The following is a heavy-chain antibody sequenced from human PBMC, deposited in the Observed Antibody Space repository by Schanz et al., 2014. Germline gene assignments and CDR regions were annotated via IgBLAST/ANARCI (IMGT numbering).Heavy chain of an antibody. V-gene: IGHV3-30*02. Sequence: QVQLVESGGGVVQPGGSLRPSCAASRFTFSSYGMHWVRQAPGKGLEWLAFIRYDGTDKNHADSIKGRFTISRDTAENSVYLQMTSLRAEDTAVYYCARDGYRNGRPFDHWGQGTRVTVSS. CDR3: ARDGYRNGRPFDH. CDR2: IRYDGTDK. D-gene: IGHD5-18*01. CDR1: RFTFSSYG. J-gene: IGHJ4*02.